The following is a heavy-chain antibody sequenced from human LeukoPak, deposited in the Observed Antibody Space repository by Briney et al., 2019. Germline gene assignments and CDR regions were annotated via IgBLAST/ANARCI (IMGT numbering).Heavy chain of an antibody. CDR1: GFTFSSYV. V-gene: IGHV3-30*04. D-gene: IGHD3-22*01. CDR3: ARVGTSRGIVVDPFDY. CDR2: ISYDGGNE. J-gene: IGHJ4*02. Sequence: GGSLRLSCAASGFTFSSYVMHWVRQAPGKGLEWVAIISYDGGNEYYADSVKGRFTISRDNSKNTLYLQMNSLRAEDTAVYYCARVGTSRGIVVDPFDYWGQGTLVTVSS.